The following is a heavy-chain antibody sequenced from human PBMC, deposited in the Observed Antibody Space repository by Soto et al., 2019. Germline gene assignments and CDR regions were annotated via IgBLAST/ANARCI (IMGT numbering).Heavy chain of an antibody. V-gene: IGHV1-2*04. D-gene: IGHD3-3*01. CDR2: INPNSGGT. CDR3: ATYHSDYDFWSGYYGPNAFDI. CDR1: GYTFTGYY. Sequence: GASVKVSCKASGYTFTGYYMHWVRQAPGQGLEWMGWINPNSGGTNYAQKFQGWVTMTRDTSISTAYMELRSLRSDDTAVYYCATYHSDYDFWSGYYGPNAFDIWGQGTMVTVSS. J-gene: IGHJ3*02.